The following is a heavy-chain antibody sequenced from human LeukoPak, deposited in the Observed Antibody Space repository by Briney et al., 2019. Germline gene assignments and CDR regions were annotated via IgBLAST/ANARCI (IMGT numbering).Heavy chain of an antibody. J-gene: IGHJ4*02. D-gene: IGHD1-26*01. CDR2: ISGSGGST. CDR3: AKDVQYSGSYYFGY. Sequence: GGSLRLSRAASGFTFSSYAMSWVRQAPGKGLEWVSAISGSGGSTYYADSVKGRFTISRDNSKNTLYLQMNSLRAEDTAVYYCAKDVQYSGSYYFGYWGQGTLVTVSS. V-gene: IGHV3-23*01. CDR1: GFTFSSYA.